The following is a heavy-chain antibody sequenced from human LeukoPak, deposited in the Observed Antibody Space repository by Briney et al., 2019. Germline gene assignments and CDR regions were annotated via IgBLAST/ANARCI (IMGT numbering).Heavy chain of an antibody. Sequence: PSETLSLTCTVSGGSISIYYWSWIRQPPREGLECVWYIYYSACTTHNHYLKSRVTISVDTSKHQFPLKLRSVTAADTAVYYCARGQPLADYWGQGTLVTVSS. CDR3: ARGQPLADY. CDR2: IYYSACT. D-gene: IGHD6-13*01. V-gene: IGHV4-59*01. J-gene: IGHJ4*02. CDR1: GGSISIYY.